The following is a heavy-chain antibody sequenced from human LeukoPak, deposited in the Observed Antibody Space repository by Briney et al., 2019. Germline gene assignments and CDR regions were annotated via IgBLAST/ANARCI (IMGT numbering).Heavy chain of an antibody. Sequence: GASVKVSCKASTYTFSRYGISWVRQAPGQGLEWMGWISGYNGNTNYAQKFLGRVSMTADTATSTAYMELRSLTSDDTAVYHCARATRIVVVGEDYWGQGTLVTVSS. V-gene: IGHV1-18*01. J-gene: IGHJ4*02. CDR3: ARATRIVVVGEDY. CDR1: TYTFSRYG. CDR2: ISGYNGNT. D-gene: IGHD3-22*01.